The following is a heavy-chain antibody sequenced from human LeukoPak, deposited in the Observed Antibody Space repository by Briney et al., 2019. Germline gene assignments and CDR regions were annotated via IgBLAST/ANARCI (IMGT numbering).Heavy chain of an antibody. CDR2: IDWDDGK. J-gene: IGHJ4*02. CDR1: GFSLSTSGMC. V-gene: IGHV2-70*11. CDR3: ARRIAAAGTNYFDY. D-gene: IGHD6-13*01. Sequence: SGPTLVNPTQTLTLTCTFSGFSLSTSGMCVSWIRQPPGKALEWLARIDWDDGKYYSTSLKTRLTISKDTSKNQVVLTMTNMDPVDTATYYCARRIAAAGTNYFDYWGQGTLVTVSS.